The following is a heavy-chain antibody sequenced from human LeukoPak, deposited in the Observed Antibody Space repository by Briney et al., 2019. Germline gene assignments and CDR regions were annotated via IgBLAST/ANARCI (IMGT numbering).Heavy chain of an antibody. V-gene: IGHV4-39*07. Sequence: PSETLSLTCTVSGGSISSGSYYWGWIRQPPGKGLEWIGNIYYSGSTDYNPSLKSRVTISVDTSKNQFSLKLSSVTAADTAVYYCARVPPWYMDVWGKGTTITVSS. CDR1: GGSISSGSYY. CDR3: ARVPPWYMDV. J-gene: IGHJ6*03. CDR2: IYYSGST.